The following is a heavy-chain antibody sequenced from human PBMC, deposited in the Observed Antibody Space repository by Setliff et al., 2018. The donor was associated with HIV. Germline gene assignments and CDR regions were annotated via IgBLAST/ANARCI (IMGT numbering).Heavy chain of an antibody. V-gene: IGHV4-59*01. CDR3: ARNRVPSSL. J-gene: IGHJ4*02. D-gene: IGHD3-10*01. CDR2: SYYSSRT. Sequence: SETLSLTCTVSGGSMSSYYWSWIRQPPGKGLEWIGSSYYSSRTYYNPSLKNRVTISLDTPKNQFSLKLNSVIAADTAVYYCARNRVPSSLWGQGTLVTVSS. CDR1: GGSMSSYY.